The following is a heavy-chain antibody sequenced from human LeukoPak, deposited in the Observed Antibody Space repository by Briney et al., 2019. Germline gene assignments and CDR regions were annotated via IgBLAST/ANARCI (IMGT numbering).Heavy chain of an antibody. CDR2: IDWDDDK. J-gene: IGHJ6*02. V-gene: IGHV2-70*01. Sequence: PALVKPTQTLTLTCTFSGFSLSTSGMCVSLIRPPPGKALEWLALIDWDDDKYYSTSLKTRLTISKDTSKNQVVLTMTNMDPVDTATYYCARILRDGYNLQYYYYYGMDVWGQGTTVTVSS. D-gene: IGHD5-24*01. CDR1: GFSLSTSGMC. CDR3: ARILRDGYNLQYYYYYGMDV.